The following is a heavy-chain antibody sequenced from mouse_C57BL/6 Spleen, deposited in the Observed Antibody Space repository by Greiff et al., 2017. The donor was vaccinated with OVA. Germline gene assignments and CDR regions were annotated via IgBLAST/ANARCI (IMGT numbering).Heavy chain of an antibody. V-gene: IGHV5-17*01. D-gene: IGHD3-1*01. CDR2: ISSGSSTI. CDR3: ARALSGFDY. CDR1: GSTFSDYG. Sequence: EVQLVESGGGLVKPGGSLKLSCAASGSTFSDYGMNWVRQAPEKGLEWVAYISSGSSTIYYADTVKGRFTISRDNAKNTLFLQMTSLRSEDTAMYYCARALSGFDYWGQGTTLTVSS. J-gene: IGHJ2*01.